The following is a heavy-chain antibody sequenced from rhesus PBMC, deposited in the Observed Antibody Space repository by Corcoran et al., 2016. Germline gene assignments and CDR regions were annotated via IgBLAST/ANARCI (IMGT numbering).Heavy chain of an antibody. CDR3: TRGGRTTSRDGRFDV. CDR1: GFHFCGYS. D-gene: IGHD1-14*01. V-gene: IGHV3S4*01. CDR2: ISSASSYI. Sequence: EVQLVESGGGLARPGGSLRLPCAAYGFHFCGYSKSWVRQAPGKGREWVSSISSASSYIYYANSVKGRFTISRDNDKNSLSLQMNSLKTEDTAVYYCTRGGRTTSRDGRFDVWGPGVLVTVSS. J-gene: IGHJ5-1*01.